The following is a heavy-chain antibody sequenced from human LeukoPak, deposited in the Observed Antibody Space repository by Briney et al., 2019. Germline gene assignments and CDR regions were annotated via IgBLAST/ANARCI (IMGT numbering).Heavy chain of an antibody. Sequence: PGGSLRLSCAASGFTFSSYWMSWVRQAPGKGLEWVANIKQDGSEKYYVDSVKGRFTISRDNAKNSLYLQMNSLRAEDTAVYFCARVRGGSCSSTSCQTGFDYWGQGTLVTVSS. CDR3: ARVRGGSCSSTSCQTGFDY. V-gene: IGHV3-7*01. CDR2: IKQDGSEK. J-gene: IGHJ4*02. D-gene: IGHD2-2*01. CDR1: GFTFSSYW.